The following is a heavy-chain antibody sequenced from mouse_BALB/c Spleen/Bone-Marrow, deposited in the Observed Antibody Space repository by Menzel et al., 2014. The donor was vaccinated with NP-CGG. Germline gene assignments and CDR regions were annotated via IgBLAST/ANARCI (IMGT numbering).Heavy chain of an antibody. Sequence: EVKVVESGGGLVQPGGSLRLSCAPSGFTFSDFYMEWVRQPPGKRLEWIAASRNKAKDYTTEYGASVKGRFIVSRDTSQSILYLQMNALRAEDTAIYYCARDVGYGNYFVYWGQGTLVTVSA. V-gene: IGHV7-1*02. CDR2: SRNKAKDYTT. CDR3: ARDVGYGNYFVY. CDR1: GFTFSDFY. D-gene: IGHD2-10*02. J-gene: IGHJ3*01.